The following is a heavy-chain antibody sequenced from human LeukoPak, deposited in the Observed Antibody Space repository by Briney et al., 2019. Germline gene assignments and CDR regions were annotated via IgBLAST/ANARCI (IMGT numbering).Heavy chain of an antibody. Sequence: PGGSLRLSCAASGFTFTNAWMTWVRQAPGKGLEWVGRVKTKTDGGTIDYATSVKGRFTVSRDDSENTLYLQMNSLKTDDTAEYYCKTELRAAMADVEYWGKGTLVTVSS. CDR1: GFTFTNAW. CDR3: KTELRAAMADVEY. V-gene: IGHV3-15*01. D-gene: IGHD5-18*01. CDR2: VKTKTDGGTI. J-gene: IGHJ4*02.